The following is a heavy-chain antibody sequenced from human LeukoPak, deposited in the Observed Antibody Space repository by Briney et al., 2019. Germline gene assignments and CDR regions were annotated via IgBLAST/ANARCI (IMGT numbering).Heavy chain of an antibody. D-gene: IGHD2-21*02. Sequence: RAPGKGLEWVSSISSSSSYIYYADSVKGRFTISRDNAKNSLYLQMNSLKTEDTAVYYCTTLLQGYYFDYWGQGTLVTVSS. CDR3: TTLLQGYYFDY. CDR2: ISSSSSYI. V-gene: IGHV3-21*03. J-gene: IGHJ4*02.